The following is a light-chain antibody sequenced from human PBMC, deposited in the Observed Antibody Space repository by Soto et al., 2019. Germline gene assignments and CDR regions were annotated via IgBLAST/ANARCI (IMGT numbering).Light chain of an antibody. CDR3: QQYTSYSPQT. V-gene: IGKV1-5*03. Sequence: DIQMTQSPSTLSASVGDRVTITCRASQSISSWLPWYQQKPGKAPKLLIYKASSLESVVPSRFSGSGSGTEFTLTISSLQPDDFGTYYCQQYTSYSPQTFGHGTKMEIK. CDR1: QSISSW. J-gene: IGKJ1*01. CDR2: KAS.